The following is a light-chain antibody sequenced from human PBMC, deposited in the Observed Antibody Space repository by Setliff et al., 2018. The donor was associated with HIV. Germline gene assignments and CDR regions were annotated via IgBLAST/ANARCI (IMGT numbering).Light chain of an antibody. Sequence: QSALAQPASVSGSPGQSITISCTGTRSDVGAYNYVSWYQQHPDKAPKLLIYEVTNRPSGVSNRFSGSKSGTTASLTISGLQAEDEAVYFCSSYRGGSTLFVLGPGTKATVL. CDR2: EVT. CDR3: SSYRGGSTLFV. CDR1: RSDVGAYNY. V-gene: IGLV2-14*01. J-gene: IGLJ1*01.